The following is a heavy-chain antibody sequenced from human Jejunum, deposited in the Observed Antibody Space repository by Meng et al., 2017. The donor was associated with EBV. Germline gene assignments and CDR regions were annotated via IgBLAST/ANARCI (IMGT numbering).Heavy chain of an antibody. CDR1: GFTFSSYD. J-gene: IGHJ4*02. Sequence: EGQRGESGGGLVQPGGSLRLSCAASGFTFSSYDMHWVRQATGKGLEWVSGIGTAGDTYYLGSVKGRFTISRENAKNSLYLQMNSLGVGDTAVYYCARGSGTTRHYWGQGTLVTVSS. V-gene: IGHV3-13*01. CDR3: ARGSGTTRHY. D-gene: IGHD1-1*01. CDR2: IGTAGDT.